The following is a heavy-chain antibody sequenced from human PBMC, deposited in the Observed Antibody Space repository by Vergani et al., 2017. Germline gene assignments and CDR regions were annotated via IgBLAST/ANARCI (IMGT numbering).Heavy chain of an antibody. V-gene: IGHV4-31*03. D-gene: IGHD4-23*01. Sequence: QVQLQESGPGLVKPSQTLSLTCTVSGGSLCSGGYYWSWIRQHPGKGLEWLGYIYYSGSTYYNPPIKSRVTISVDRSKNQFSLKLNSVTAADTAVYYCAGHLDYGGTNGDYWGQGTLVTVSS. J-gene: IGHJ4*02. CDR2: IYYSGST. CDR3: AGHLDYGGTNGDY. CDR1: GGSLCSGGYY.